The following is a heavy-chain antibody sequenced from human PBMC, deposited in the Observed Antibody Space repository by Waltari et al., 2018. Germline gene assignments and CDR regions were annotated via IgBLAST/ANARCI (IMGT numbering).Heavy chain of an antibody. CDR3: ARARWLDY. CDR2: INATGNRP. V-gene: IGHV3-74*01. CDR1: FSSYW. D-gene: IGHD2-15*01. Sequence: FSSYWMYWFHQVPGKGVMCGSQINATGNRPNYANSVRGRFTISRDNGKDTLYLQMNSLRVEDTGVYYCARARWLDYWGQGTLVTVSS. J-gene: IGHJ4*02.